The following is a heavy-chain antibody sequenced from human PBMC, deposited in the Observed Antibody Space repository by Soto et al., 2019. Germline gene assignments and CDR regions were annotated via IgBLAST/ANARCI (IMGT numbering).Heavy chain of an antibody. J-gene: IGHJ4*02. CDR3: ASRWLIGGSSGYYYDY. D-gene: IGHD3-22*01. Sequence: GGSLRLSCAASGFTFSDYYMSWIRQAPGKGLEWVSYISSSGSTIYYADSVKGRFTISRDNAKNSLYLQMNSLRAEDTAVYYCASRWLIGGSSGYYYDYWGQGTLVTVSS. CDR2: ISSSGSTI. V-gene: IGHV3-11*01. CDR1: GFTFSDYY.